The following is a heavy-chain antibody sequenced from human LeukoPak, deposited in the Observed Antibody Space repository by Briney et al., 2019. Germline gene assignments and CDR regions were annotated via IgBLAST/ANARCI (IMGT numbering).Heavy chain of an antibody. CDR3: ARVGYSGSYLDY. CDR1: GGSISSSSYY. Sequence: SETLSLTCTVSGGSISSSSYYWGWIRQPPGKGLEWIESIYYSGSTYYNPSLKSRVTISVDTSKNQFSLKLSSVTAADTAVYYCARVGYSGSYLDYWGQGTLVTVSS. CDR2: IYYSGST. J-gene: IGHJ4*02. D-gene: IGHD1-26*01. V-gene: IGHV4-39*01.